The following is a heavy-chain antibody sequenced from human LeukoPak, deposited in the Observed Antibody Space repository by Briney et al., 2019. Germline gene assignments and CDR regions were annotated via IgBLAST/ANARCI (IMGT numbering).Heavy chain of an antibody. CDR1: GFTFSDYY. V-gene: IGHV3-11*01. CDR3: ARDVGIAARQDWFDP. CDR2: ISSSGSTI. J-gene: IGHJ5*02. Sequence: GGSLKLSCAASGFTFSDYYMSWIRQAPGKGLEWVSYISSSGSTIYYADSVKGRFTISRDNAKNSLYLQMNSLRAEDTAVYYCARDVGIAARQDWFDPWGQGTLVTVSS. D-gene: IGHD6-6*01.